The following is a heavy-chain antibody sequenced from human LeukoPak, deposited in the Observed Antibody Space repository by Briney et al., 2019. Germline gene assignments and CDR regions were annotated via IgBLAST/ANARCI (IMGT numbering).Heavy chain of an antibody. CDR2: ITNSGGDT. V-gene: IGHV3-23*01. D-gene: IGHD3-10*01. J-gene: IGHJ4*02. Sequence: GGSLRLSCAASGFTFNEYAMSWVRQAPGKGLEWVSAITNSGGDTYHADSVKGRFTISRDNSKNTLYLQMNSLRAGDTAVYYCAKGSRSSRPYYFDFWGQGILVTVSS. CDR3: AKGSRSSRPYYFDF. CDR1: GFTFNEYA.